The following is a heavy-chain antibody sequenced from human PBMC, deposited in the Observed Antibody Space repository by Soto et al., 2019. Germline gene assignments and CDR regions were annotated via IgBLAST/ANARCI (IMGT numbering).Heavy chain of an antibody. J-gene: IGHJ4*02. V-gene: IGHV3-30-3*01. CDR2: ISYDGSNK. CDR3: ARAKYYYDSSGYPGSY. CDR1: GFTFSSYA. D-gene: IGHD3-22*01. Sequence: PGGSLRLSCAASGFTFSSYAMHWVRQAPGKGLEWVAVISYDGSNKYYADSVKGRFTISRDNSKNTLYLQMNSLRAEDTAVYYCARAKYYYDSSGYPGSYWGQGTLVTVSS.